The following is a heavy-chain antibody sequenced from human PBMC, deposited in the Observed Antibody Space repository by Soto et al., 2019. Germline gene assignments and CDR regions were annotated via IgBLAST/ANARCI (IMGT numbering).Heavy chain of an antibody. CDR1: GGSISSSSYY. CDR2: IYYSGST. CDR3: ARTYYDILTGTNWFDP. J-gene: IGHJ5*02. D-gene: IGHD3-9*01. V-gene: IGHV4-39*01. Sequence: SETLSLTCTVSGGSISSSSYYWGWIRQPPGKGMEWIGSIYYSGSTYYNKSLKSRETKSEDKYKKQLTIKQRTVKAEDKEEDYCARTYYDILTGTNWFDPWGQGTLVTVS.